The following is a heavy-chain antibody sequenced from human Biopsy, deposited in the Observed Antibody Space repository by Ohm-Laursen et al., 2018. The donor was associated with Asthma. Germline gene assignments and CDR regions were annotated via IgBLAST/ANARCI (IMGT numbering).Heavy chain of an antibody. V-gene: IGHV3-33*05. D-gene: IGHD2-21*02. CDR2: ISYDGSNK. J-gene: IGHJ5*02. Sequence: SLRLSCAASGFTFSSYGMHWVRQAPGKGLEWVAVISYDGSNKYYADSVKGRFTIPRDNSKNTLYLQMNSLRAEDTALYYCAIGEDDIGDSGWFEHWGQGTLVTVSS. CDR3: AIGEDDIGDSGWFEH. CDR1: GFTFSSYG.